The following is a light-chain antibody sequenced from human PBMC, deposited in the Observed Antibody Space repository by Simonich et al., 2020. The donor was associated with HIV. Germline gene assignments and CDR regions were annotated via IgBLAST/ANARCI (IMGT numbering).Light chain of an antibody. J-gene: IGLJ2*01. V-gene: IGLV2-14*03. CDR2: DVS. CDR3: SSYTSTSIVV. Sequence: QSALTQPASVSGSPGQSITISCTGTSSDIGGYNYVSWYQQSPGKAPKLMIYDVSNRPPGVSNRFSGSKSGNTASLTISGLQAEDEADYYCSSYTSTSIVVFGGGTKLTVL. CDR1: SSDIGGYNY.